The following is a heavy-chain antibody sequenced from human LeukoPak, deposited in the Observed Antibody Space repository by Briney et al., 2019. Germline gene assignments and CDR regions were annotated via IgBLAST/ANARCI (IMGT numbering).Heavy chain of an antibody. CDR2: ISSSSSYI. D-gene: IGHD2-21*02. CDR1: RFTFSSYS. J-gene: IGHJ4*02. CDR3: ARDSVVVTATYVY. Sequence: GGSLRLSCAASRFTFSSYSMNWVRQAPGKGLEWVSSISSSSSYIYYADSVKGRFTISRDNAKNSLYLQMNSLRAEDTAVYYCARDSVVVTATYVYWGQGTLITVSS. V-gene: IGHV3-21*01.